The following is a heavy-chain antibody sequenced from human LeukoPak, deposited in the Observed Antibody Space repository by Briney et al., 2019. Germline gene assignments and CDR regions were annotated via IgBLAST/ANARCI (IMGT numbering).Heavy chain of an antibody. D-gene: IGHD3-10*01. Sequence: GRSLRLSCAASGFTFSSYAMHWVRQAPGKGLEWVADISYDGSNKHYADSVKGRFTISRDNSKSTVDLQMNSLRTEDTAFYYCARGTTYYDGLGSYYHGVWGQGTLVTVSS. CDR1: GFTFSSYA. CDR3: ARGTTYYDGLGSYYHGV. CDR2: ISYDGSNK. V-gene: IGHV3-30-3*01. J-gene: IGHJ4*02.